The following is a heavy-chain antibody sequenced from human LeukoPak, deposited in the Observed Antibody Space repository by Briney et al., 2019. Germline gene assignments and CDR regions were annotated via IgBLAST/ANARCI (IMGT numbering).Heavy chain of an antibody. J-gene: IGHJ5*02. D-gene: IGHD3-22*01. Sequence: ASVKVSCKASGYTFTGYYMHWVRQAPGQGLEWMGWINPNSGGTNYAQKFQGWVTMTRDTSISTAYMELSRLRSDDTAVYYCARQGGGYFSNWFDPWGQETLVTVSS. CDR3: ARQGGGYFSNWFDP. CDR1: GYTFTGYY. CDR2: INPNSGGT. V-gene: IGHV1-2*04.